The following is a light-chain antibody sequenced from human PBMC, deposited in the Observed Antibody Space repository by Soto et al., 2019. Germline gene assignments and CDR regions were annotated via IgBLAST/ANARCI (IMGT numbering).Light chain of an antibody. V-gene: IGLV2-23*01. CDR2: QAT. CDR3: CSLEGSNALVV. CDR1: TNDLGSYDL. Sequence: QSVLTQPASVSGSPGQSITVSFTGTTNDLGSYDLVSWYQKYPDKAPTLLIYQATKRPSGISDRFSGSKSCFTASLTISVLRAEDEADYYCCSLEGSNALVVFGGGTKLTVL. J-gene: IGLJ2*01.